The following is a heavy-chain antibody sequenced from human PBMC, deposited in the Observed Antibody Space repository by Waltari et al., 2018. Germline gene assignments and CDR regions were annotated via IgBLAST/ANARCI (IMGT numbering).Heavy chain of an antibody. CDR1: GGAFGTYA. V-gene: IGHV1-69*12. CDR2: IMPIDGTP. D-gene: IGHD1-26*01. CDR3: ARRNLGYAFDI. Sequence: QVQLVQSGAEVKKPGSSVKVSCKASGGAFGTYAITWVRQAPGPGLEWVGGIMPIDGTPNFAQKFQGRVTFTADESTTTAYMELTSLKSEDTAIYYCARRNLGYAFDIWGQGTLVTVSS. J-gene: IGHJ3*02.